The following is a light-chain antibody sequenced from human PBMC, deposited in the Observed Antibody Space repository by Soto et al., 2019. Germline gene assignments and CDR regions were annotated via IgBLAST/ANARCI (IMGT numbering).Light chain of an antibody. CDR1: QSVSSS. Sequence: EIVLTQSPATLSLSPGERATLSCRASQSVSSSLAWYQQKPGQAPRLLIYDASSRATGIPARFSGSGSGTDFTLPISSLEPEDFAVYHCQHRTNWITFGQGTRLEIK. CDR3: QHRTNWIT. V-gene: IGKV3-11*01. CDR2: DAS. J-gene: IGKJ5*01.